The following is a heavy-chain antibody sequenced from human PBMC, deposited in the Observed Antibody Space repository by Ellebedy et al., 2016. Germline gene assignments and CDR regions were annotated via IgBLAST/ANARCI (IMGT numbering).Heavy chain of an antibody. V-gene: IGHV3-48*02. Sequence: GESLKISCAASGFTYSSYAMNWVRQAPGKGLKWVSYISTSTSTIYHADSVKGRFTISRDNAKNSLYLQMNSLRDEDSAVYYCARVHESLTPSFDFWGQGTLVTVSS. CDR3: ARVHESLTPSFDF. J-gene: IGHJ4*02. CDR1: GFTYSSYA. CDR2: ISTSTSTI. D-gene: IGHD4-23*01.